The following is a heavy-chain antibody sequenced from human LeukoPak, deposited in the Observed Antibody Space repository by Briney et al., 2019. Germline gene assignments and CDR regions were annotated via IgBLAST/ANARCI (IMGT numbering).Heavy chain of an antibody. CDR2: ASGFTF. V-gene: IGHV3-49*02. D-gene: IGHD3-10*01. Sequence: ASGFTFEYAASVKGRFTISRDDSKSIAYRQMNSLKTEDTAVYYCTRGVTDYWGQGTLVTVSS. CDR3: TRGVTDY. J-gene: IGHJ4*02.